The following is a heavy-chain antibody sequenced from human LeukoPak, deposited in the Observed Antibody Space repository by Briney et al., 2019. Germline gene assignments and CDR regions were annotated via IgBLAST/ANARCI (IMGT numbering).Heavy chain of an antibody. J-gene: IGHJ4*02. D-gene: IGHD6-6*01. CDR2: ISPTGSTT. Sequence: GGSLRLSCTASGFFFSGHWMHWARHLPGKGLVWVSRISPTGSTTSYADSVKGRFTVSRDNAKNTLYLQVNNLRAEDTAVYYCARGPNSNWSGLDFWGQGTLLTVSS. CDR1: GFFFSGHW. CDR3: ARGPNSNWSGLDF. V-gene: IGHV3-74*01.